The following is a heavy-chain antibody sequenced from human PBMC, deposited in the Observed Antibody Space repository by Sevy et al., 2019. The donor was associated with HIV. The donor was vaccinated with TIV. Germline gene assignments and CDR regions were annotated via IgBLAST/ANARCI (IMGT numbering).Heavy chain of an antibody. J-gene: IGHJ4*02. CDR2: IRYDGNDK. V-gene: IGHV3-30*02. CDR3: AKNAVGASALHYFDY. D-gene: IGHD1-26*01. Sequence: GGSLRLSCVASGFTFSSYGMHWVRQAPGKGLEWVAFIRYDGNDKYYADSVKGRFAISRYNSKDTLYLQVNSLRTEDTAVYYCAKNAVGASALHYFDYWGQGALVTVSS. CDR1: GFTFSSYG.